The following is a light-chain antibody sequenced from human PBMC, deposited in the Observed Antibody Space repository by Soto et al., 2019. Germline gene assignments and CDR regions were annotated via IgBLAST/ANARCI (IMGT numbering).Light chain of an antibody. J-gene: IGLJ3*02. CDR2: LNSDGSH. CDR1: SGHSSYA. CDR3: QTWGTGIQGV. V-gene: IGLV4-69*01. Sequence: QSVLTQSPSASASLGASVKLTCTLSSGHSSYAIAWHQQQPEKGPRYLMKLNSDGSHSKGDGIPDRFSGSSSGAERYLTISSLQSEDEADYYCQTWGTGIQGVFGGGTKLTAL.